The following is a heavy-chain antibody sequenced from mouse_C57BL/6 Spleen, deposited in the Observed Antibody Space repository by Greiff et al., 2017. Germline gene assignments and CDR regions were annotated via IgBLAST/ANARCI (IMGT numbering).Heavy chain of an antibody. D-gene: IGHD1-1*01. CDR3: ARENTTVAFDY. J-gene: IGHJ2*01. V-gene: IGHV1-4*01. Sequence: QVQLQQSGAELVRPGASVKMSCKASGYTFTSYTMHWVKQRPGQGLEWIGYINPSSGYTKYTQKFKDKATLTADKSSSTAYMQLSSLTSEDSAVYYCARENTTVAFDYWGQGTTLTVSS. CDR1: GYTFTSYT. CDR2: INPSSGYT.